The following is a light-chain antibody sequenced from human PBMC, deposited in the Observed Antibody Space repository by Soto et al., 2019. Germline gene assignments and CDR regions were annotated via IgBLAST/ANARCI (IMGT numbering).Light chain of an antibody. CDR3: QQYNTYPYS. Sequence: DIQMTQSPSTLSASVGDRVTITCRASQSISGWLAWYRQKPGEAPNLLIYKASTLERGVPSTFSGSGSGTEFTLTISSLQPDDFATYYCQQYNTYPYSFGQGTKLEI. CDR2: KAS. J-gene: IGKJ2*03. V-gene: IGKV1-5*03. CDR1: QSISGW.